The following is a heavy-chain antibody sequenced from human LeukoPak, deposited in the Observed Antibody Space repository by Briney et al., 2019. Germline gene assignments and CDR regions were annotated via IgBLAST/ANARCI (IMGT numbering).Heavy chain of an antibody. CDR3: AELGITMIGGV. J-gene: IGHJ6*04. CDR1: GFDFSSYA. V-gene: IGHV3-30*02. Sequence: GGSLRLSCAASGFDFSSYAMQWVRQTPGKGLEWVAFIRYDGTDKNYADSVKGRFTISRENSKNILYLQMNSLRPEDTAVYYCAELGITMIGGVWGKGTTVTISS. D-gene: IGHD3-10*02. CDR2: IRYDGTDK.